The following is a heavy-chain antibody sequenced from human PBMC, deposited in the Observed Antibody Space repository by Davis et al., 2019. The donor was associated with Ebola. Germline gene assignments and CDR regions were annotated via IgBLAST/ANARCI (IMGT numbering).Heavy chain of an antibody. V-gene: IGHV3-15*01. Sequence: GESLKISCAASGFTFSNAWMSWVRQAPGKGLEWVGRIKSKTDGGTTDYAAPVKGRFTISRDDSKNTLYLQMNSLKTEDTAVYYCTTDIVVVPAADYYYYYGMDVWGQGTTVTVSS. CDR2: IKSKTDGGTT. CDR1: GFTFSNAW. D-gene: IGHD2-2*01. J-gene: IGHJ6*02. CDR3: TTDIVVVPAADYYYYYGMDV.